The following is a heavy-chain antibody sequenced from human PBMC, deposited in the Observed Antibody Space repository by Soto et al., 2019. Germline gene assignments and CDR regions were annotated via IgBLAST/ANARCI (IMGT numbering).Heavy chain of an antibody. CDR2: IVVGSDNT. J-gene: IGHJ6*02. D-gene: IGHD1-26*01. CDR3: AAAILGQPPYLYDMDV. Sequence: QMQLVQSGPEVKKPGTSLKVSCKASGFTLSSSAVQWVRQARGQGLEWIGWIVVGSDNTNYAQKFQERVTITRDMSTSTVYMELSSLRSEDTATYYCAAAILGQPPYLYDMDVWGQGTPVTVSS. CDR1: GFTLSSSA. V-gene: IGHV1-58*01.